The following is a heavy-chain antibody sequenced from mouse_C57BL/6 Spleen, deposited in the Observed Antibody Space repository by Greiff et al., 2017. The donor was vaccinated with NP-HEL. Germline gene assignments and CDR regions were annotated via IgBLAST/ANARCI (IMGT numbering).Heavy chain of an antibody. V-gene: IGHV1-55*01. CDR3: AREYDPYYAMDY. Sequence: QVQLQQPGAELVKPGASVKMSCKASGYTFTSYWITWVKQRPGQGLEWIGDIYPGSGSTNYNEKFKSKATLTVDTSSSTAYMQLSSLTSEDAAVYYCAREYDPYYAMDYWGQGTSVTVSS. CDR1: GYTFTSYW. CDR2: IYPGSGST. D-gene: IGHD2-10*02. J-gene: IGHJ4*01.